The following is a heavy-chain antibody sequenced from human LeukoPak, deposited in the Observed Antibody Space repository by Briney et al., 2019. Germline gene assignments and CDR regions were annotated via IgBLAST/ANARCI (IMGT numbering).Heavy chain of an antibody. Sequence: GGSLRLSCAASGFTFSSYAMSWVRQAPGKGLEWVSLISGSGGTTYYAESVKGRFTISRDNSKNTLYLQMNSLRDDDAAVYYCASRMSVGNGYWGQGTLVTVSS. J-gene: IGHJ4*02. CDR2: ISGSGGTT. D-gene: IGHD1-1*01. V-gene: IGHV3-23*01. CDR1: GFTFSSYA. CDR3: ASRMSVGNGY.